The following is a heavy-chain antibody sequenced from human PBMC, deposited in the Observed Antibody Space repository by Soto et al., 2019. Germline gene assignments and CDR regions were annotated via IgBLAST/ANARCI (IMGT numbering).Heavy chain of an antibody. V-gene: IGHV3-30*18. D-gene: IGHD6-6*01. CDR2: ISYAGSYK. CDR3: AKEMYPRTVLDSSSPWGDY. CDR1: GFTLSDYG. Sequence: GGSLRLSCAVSGFTLSDYGIHWVRQAPGNGLEWVAVISYAGSYKYYADSAKGRFTISRDPSGNTLFLQMNSLRLEDTAVYFCAKEMYPRTVLDSSSPWGDYWGQGTLVTVSS. J-gene: IGHJ4*02.